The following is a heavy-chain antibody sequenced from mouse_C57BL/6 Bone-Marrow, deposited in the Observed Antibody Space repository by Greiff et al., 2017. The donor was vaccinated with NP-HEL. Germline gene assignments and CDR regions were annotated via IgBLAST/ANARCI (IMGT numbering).Heavy chain of an antibody. CDR3: ARHEEKRNYDYYYAMDY. J-gene: IGHJ4*01. CDR2: FYPGSGSI. D-gene: IGHD2-4*01. CDR1: GYTFTEYT. V-gene: IGHV1-62-2*01. Sequence: QVHVKQSGAELVKPGASVKLSCKASGYTFTEYTIHWVKQRSGQGLEWIGWFYPGSGSIKYNEKFKDKATLTADKSSSTVYMELSRLTSEDSAVYFCARHEEKRNYDYYYAMDYWGQGTSVTVSS.